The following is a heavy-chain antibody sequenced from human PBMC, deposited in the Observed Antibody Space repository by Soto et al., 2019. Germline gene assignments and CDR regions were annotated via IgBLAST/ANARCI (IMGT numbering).Heavy chain of an antibody. J-gene: IGHJ4*02. CDR2: ILYTGHT. CDR1: GDSFTSSNW. Sequence: QVQLQESGPGLVKPSGTLSLTCAVSGDSFTSSNWWTWVRQPPGKGLEWIGDILYTGHTDYSPSLKSRVTISVDTSNRQFSLSLTSVTAADTAVYYCARSPRRVDGKWFLDYWGQGTLVTVSS. V-gene: IGHV4-4*02. CDR3: ARSPRRVDGKWFLDY. D-gene: IGHD3-22*01.